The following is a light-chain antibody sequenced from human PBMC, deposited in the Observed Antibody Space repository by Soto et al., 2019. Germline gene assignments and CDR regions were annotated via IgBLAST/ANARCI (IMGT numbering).Light chain of an antibody. CDR1: DNVHRN. CDR3: QHYSNWPPT. Sequence: EMVMTQSPATLSVSPGERVTLSCRASDNVHRNLAWYQQKPGQGPSLLIYDASIRATGVPDRFTGSGSGTEFTLSISSLQSEDFGVYHCQHYSNWPPTFGPGTKVEIK. CDR2: DAS. J-gene: IGKJ3*01. V-gene: IGKV3-15*01.